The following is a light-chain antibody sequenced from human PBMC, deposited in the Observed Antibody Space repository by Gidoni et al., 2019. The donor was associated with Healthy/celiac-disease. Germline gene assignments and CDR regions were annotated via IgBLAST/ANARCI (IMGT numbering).Light chain of an antibody. J-gene: IGKJ1*01. CDR2: GAS. CDR1: QSVSSSY. Sequence: EIVFTQSPGTLSLSPGERAPLSCRASQSVSSSYLAWYQQKPGQAPRLLIYGASSRATGIPDRFSGSGSGTDFTLTISRLEPEDFAVYYCQQYGSSPWTFGQGTKVEIK. CDR3: QQYGSSPWT. V-gene: IGKV3-20*01.